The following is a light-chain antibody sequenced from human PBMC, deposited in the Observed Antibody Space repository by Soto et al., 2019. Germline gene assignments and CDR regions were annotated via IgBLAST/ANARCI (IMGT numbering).Light chain of an antibody. CDR1: TSNIGNHY. V-gene: IGLV1-51*01. CDR2: DNS. CDR3: GTWDSSLSALV. J-gene: IGLJ2*01. Sequence: QSVLTQPPSVSAAPGQKVTISCSGSTSNIGNHYVSWYQQLAGTAPKLLIFDNSKRPSGIPDRFSGSKSGTLATLGITGLLTGDEADYFCGTWDSSLSALVFGRGTKVTVL.